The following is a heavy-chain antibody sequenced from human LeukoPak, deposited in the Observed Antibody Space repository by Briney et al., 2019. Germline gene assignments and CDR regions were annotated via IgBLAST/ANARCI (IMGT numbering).Heavy chain of an antibody. CDR1: GFTFSNAW. D-gene: IGHD3/OR15-3a*01. CDR3: TAGTGRSDFDY. CDR2: IKRKGDDGTI. J-gene: IGHJ4*02. Sequence: GGSLRLSCAASGFTFSNAWMSWVRQAPGRGLEWVGRIKRKGDDGTIDYAAPVKGRLSISRDDSKNTLCLQMNSLKSEDTAVYYCTAGTGRSDFDYWGQGTLVTVSS. V-gene: IGHV3-15*01.